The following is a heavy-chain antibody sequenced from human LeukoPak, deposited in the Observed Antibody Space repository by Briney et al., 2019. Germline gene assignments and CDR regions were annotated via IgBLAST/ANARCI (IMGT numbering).Heavy chain of an antibody. D-gene: IGHD3-22*01. V-gene: IGHV1-24*01. Sequence: ASVKVSCKLSGYSITELSIHWVRQGPGKGLEWMGGYDPDVGETVYAQKFQGRVLMTEDTSTDTAYMEMSTLRSEDTAVYYCTTEWGYSSGEGAIGYFPYWGQGTLVTVSS. CDR1: GYSITELS. J-gene: IGHJ1*01. CDR3: TTEWGYSSGEGAIGYFPY. CDR2: YDPDVGET.